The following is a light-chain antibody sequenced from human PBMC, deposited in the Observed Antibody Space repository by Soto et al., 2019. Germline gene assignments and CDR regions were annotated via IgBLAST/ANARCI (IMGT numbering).Light chain of an antibody. Sequence: QSVLTQPPSASGSPGQSVTISCTGTPSDVGGSNSVSWYQQHPGKAPNLMIYDVNKRPSGVPDRFSGSKSGNTASLTVSGLQAADEAYYFCSSYARSDVVFGGGTKLTVL. J-gene: IGLJ2*01. CDR2: DVN. CDR3: SSYARSDVV. CDR1: PSDVGGSNS. V-gene: IGLV2-8*01.